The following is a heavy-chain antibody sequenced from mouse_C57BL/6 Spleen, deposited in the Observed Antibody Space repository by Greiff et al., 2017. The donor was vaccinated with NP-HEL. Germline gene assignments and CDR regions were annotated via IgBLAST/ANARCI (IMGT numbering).Heavy chain of an antibody. J-gene: IGHJ1*03. CDR1: GYTFTDYY. D-gene: IGHD2-1*01. CDR3: ARSAIYYGNYDFDV. V-gene: IGHV1-26*01. CDR2: INPNNGGT. Sequence: EVQLQQSGPELVKPGASVKISCKASGYTFTDYYMNWVKQSHGKSLEWIGDINPNNGGTSYNQKFKGKATLTVDKSSSTAYMELRSLTSEDSAVYYCARSAIYYGNYDFDVWGTGTTVTVSS.